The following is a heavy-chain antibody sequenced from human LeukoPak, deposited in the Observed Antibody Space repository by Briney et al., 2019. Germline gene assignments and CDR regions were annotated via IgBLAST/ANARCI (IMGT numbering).Heavy chain of an antibody. CDR1: GGSISSYY. CDR2: IYTSGST. D-gene: IGHD3-22*01. CDR3: ARDAENDSSGYYYYYYMDV. V-gene: IGHV4-4*07. J-gene: IGHJ6*03. Sequence: SETLSLTCAVSGGSISSYYWSWIRQPAGKGLEWIGRIYTSGSTNYNPSLKSRVTMSVDTSKNQFSLKLSSVTAADTAVYYCARDAENDSSGYYYYYYMDVWGKGTTVTVSS.